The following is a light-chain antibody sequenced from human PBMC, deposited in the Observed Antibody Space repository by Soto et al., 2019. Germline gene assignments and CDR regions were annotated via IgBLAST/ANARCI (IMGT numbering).Light chain of an antibody. J-gene: IGLJ2*01. CDR1: TSNIGSKI. V-gene: IGLV1-44*01. Sequence: QSVLTQPPSASGTPGQRVTISCSGSTSNIGSKIVTWYQQFPGTAPKLLIYNTNQRPSGVPDRFSASKSDTSASLAISGLQSEDEAVYYCASWDVSLNAVLFGGGTKVTVL. CDR2: NTN. CDR3: ASWDVSLNAVL.